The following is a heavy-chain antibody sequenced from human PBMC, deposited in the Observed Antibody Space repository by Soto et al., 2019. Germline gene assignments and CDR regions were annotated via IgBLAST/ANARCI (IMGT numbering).Heavy chain of an antibody. CDR3: SNDTADRGNYCPFDY. J-gene: IGHJ4*02. D-gene: IGHD4-4*01. CDR2: IFWDGSNT. CDR1: GFTFDDYT. Sequence: EVQLVESGGVVVQPGGSLRLSCAASGFTFDDYTMHWVRQAPGKGLEWVSLIFWDGSNTHYADSVKGRFTISRDNRNNSLYLQIDRMSTQGADFNYCSNDTADRGNYCPFDYWGQGTLVTVSP. V-gene: IGHV3-43*01.